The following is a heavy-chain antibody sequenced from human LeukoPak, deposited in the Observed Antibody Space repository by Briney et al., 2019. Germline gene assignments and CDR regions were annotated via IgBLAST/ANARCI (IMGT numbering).Heavy chain of an antibody. J-gene: IGHJ5*02. D-gene: IGHD6-19*01. CDR1: TTSISSYY. Sequence: SETLSLTCTVSTTSISSYYWSWIRQPPGKGLEWIGYFYYSGSTNYSPSLKSRVTISVDTSKNQFSLKLSSVTAADTAVYYCARHSSGRSWFDPWGQGTLVTVSS. V-gene: IGHV4-59*08. CDR3: ARHSSGRSWFDP. CDR2: FYYSGST.